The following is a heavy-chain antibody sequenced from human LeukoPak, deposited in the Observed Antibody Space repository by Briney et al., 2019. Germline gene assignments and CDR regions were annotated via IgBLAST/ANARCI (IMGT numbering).Heavy chain of an antibody. Sequence: GGSLRLSCAASAFTFSSYGMSWVRQAPGKGLEWVSGISGSGGANGDSTYYADSVKGRFTISRDNSKDTLYLQMNSLRAEDTAVYYCARNWGAYSSSPYLNHWGQGTLVTVSS. J-gene: IGHJ1*01. CDR2: ISGSGGANGDST. V-gene: IGHV3-23*01. D-gene: IGHD6-6*01. CDR1: AFTFSSYG. CDR3: ARNWGAYSSSPYLNH.